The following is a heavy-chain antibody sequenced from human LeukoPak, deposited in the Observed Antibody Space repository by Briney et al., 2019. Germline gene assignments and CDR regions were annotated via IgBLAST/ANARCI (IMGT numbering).Heavy chain of an antibody. Sequence: SVKVSCKASGGTFSGYAISWVRQAPGQGLEWMGRIIPIFGTANYAQKFQGRVTITTDESTSTAYMELSSLRSEDTAVYYCARGCGGDCSSAFDIWGQGTMVTVSS. V-gene: IGHV1-69*05. CDR3: ARGCGGDCSSAFDI. CDR1: GGTFSGYA. CDR2: IIPIFGTA. J-gene: IGHJ3*02. D-gene: IGHD2-21*02.